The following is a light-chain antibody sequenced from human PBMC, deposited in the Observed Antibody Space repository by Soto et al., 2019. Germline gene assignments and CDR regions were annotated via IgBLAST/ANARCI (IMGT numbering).Light chain of an antibody. CDR1: QSISSY. CDR3: QQSYSTTRA. CDR2: AAS. J-gene: IGKJ1*01. Sequence: DIQMTQSPSSLSASVGDRVTITCRASQSISSYLNWYQQKPGKAPKLLIYAASSLQSGVPSRFSGSGSGTDFTLTISSLQREDFATYYCQQSYSTTRAFGQGTKVEIK. V-gene: IGKV1-39*01.